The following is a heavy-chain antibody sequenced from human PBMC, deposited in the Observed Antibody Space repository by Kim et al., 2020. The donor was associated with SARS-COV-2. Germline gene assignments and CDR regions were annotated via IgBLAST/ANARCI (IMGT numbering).Heavy chain of an antibody. CDR2: IRSKRYGETT. CDR1: GLNFGDYA. J-gene: IGHJ4*02. D-gene: IGHD3-22*01. Sequence: GGSLRLSCTTSGLNFGDYAMSWFRQAPGKGLEWVAFIRSKRYGETTEYAASVKGRFTISRDYSVRIAYLQMNGLKTEDTAVYYCTSGPYYYDSAAYYHDYWGQGTLVTVSS. CDR3: TSGPYYYDSAAYYHDY. V-gene: IGHV3-49*03.